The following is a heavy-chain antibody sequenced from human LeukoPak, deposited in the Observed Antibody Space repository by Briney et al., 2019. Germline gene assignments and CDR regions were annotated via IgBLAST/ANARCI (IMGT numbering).Heavy chain of an antibody. J-gene: IGHJ4*02. V-gene: IGHV4-34*01. CDR1: GGSFSGYY. Sequence: SETLSLTCAVYGGSFSGYYWSWIRQPPGKGLEWIGEINHSGSTNYNPSLKSRVTISVDTSKNQFSLKLSSVTAADTAVYYCARRARYCSSTSCSVYFDYWGQGTLVTVSS. CDR2: INHSGST. D-gene: IGHD2-2*01. CDR3: ARRARYCSSTSCSVYFDY.